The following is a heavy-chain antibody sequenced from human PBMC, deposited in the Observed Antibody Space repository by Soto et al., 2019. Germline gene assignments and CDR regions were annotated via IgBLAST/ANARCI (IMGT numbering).Heavy chain of an antibody. CDR3: ATAVVVQAPSDY. CDR1: GYTLTELS. Sequence: QVQLVQSGAEVKKPGASVKVSCKVSGYTLTELSMHWVRQAPGKGLEWMGGFDPEDGETIYAQKFQGRVITTEDTATAPAYMELSSLRSEDTAVYYCATAVVVQAPSDYWGQGTMVTVSS. J-gene: IGHJ4*02. D-gene: IGHD2-2*01. V-gene: IGHV1-24*01. CDR2: FDPEDGET.